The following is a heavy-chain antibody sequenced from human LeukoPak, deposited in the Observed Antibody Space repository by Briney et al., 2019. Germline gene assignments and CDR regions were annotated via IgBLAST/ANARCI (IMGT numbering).Heavy chain of an antibody. CDR2: IYPGDSDT. CDR3: ARFSGTYYSYFDY. V-gene: IGHV5-51*01. D-gene: IGHD1-26*01. J-gene: IGHJ4*02. CDR1: GYSFTSYW. Sequence: GESLKISCKGSGYSFTSYWIGWVRQMPGKGLEWVGIIYPGDSDTKYSPSFQGQVTISADKSISTAYLQWSSLQASDTAMYYCARFSGTYYSYFDYWGQGILVTVSS.